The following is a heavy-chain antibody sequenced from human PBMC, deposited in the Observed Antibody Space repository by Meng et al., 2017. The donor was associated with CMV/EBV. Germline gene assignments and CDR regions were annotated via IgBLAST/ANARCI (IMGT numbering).Heavy chain of an antibody. D-gene: IGHD6-13*01. CDR3: TRDAADSSSPAWFDP. CDR2: IDTDGTIT. Sequence: GCTFRNYWRHWVRKAPGKGLVWGSRIDTDGTITSYADSVKGRFTVSRDNSKNTLYLQMNSLRAEDTAVYYCTRDAADSSSPAWFDPWGQGTLVTVSS. J-gene: IGHJ5*02. CDR1: GCTFRNYW. V-gene: IGHV3-74*01.